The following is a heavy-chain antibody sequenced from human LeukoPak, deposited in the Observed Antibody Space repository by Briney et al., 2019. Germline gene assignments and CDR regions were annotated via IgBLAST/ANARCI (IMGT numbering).Heavy chain of an antibody. CDR3: ARTMVRGVHSYYYMDV. CDR2: IYTSGST. D-gene: IGHD3-10*01. CDR1: GGSINSGSYY. V-gene: IGHV4-61*02. J-gene: IGHJ6*03. Sequence: PSQTLSLTCTVSGGSINSGSYYWNWIRQPAGKGLEWIGRIYTSGSTEYNPSLKSRVTISVDTSKNQFSLKLTSVTAADTAVYYCARTMVRGVHSYYYMDVWGKGTTVTISS.